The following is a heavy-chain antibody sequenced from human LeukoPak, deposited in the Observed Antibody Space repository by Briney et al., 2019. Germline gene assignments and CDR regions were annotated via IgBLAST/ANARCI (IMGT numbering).Heavy chain of an antibody. CDR2: ISAYNGNT. V-gene: IGHV1-18*01. J-gene: IGHJ4*02. CDR1: GYSFSSYG. Sequence: ASVKVSCKASGYSFSSYGISWVRQAPGQGLEWLGYISAYNGNTNYAQKVQGRITMTTDTSTSTAYMEMRSLRSDDTAVYYCARDCSGSSCYWIHWGQGTLVTVSS. CDR3: ARDCSGSSCYWIH. D-gene: IGHD2-15*01.